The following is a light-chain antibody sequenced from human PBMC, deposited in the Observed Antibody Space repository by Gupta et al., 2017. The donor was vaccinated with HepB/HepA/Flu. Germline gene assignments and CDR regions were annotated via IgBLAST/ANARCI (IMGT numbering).Light chain of an antibody. Sequence: QSVLTQPPSASGTPGQRATISCSGSSSNIGSNYVYWYQQRPGTAPKLLIYRNNQRPSGVPDRFSGSKSGTSASLAISGLRSEDEADYYCAAWDDSLSGVVFGGGTKLTVL. CDR2: RNN. V-gene: IGLV1-47*01. CDR1: SSNIGSNY. J-gene: IGLJ2*01. CDR3: AAWDDSLSGVV.